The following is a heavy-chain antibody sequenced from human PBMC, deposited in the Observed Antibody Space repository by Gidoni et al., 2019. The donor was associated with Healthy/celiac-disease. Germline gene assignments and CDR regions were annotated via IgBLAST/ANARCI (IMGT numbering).Heavy chain of an antibody. D-gene: IGHD2-21*02. Sequence: QVQRVQSGAEVKKPGTSVKVSCKASGYTLTSYAMHWVRQAPGQRLGWMGWINAGNGNTKYSQKFQGRVTITRDTSASTAYMELSSLRSEDTAVYYCARPSLAYCGGDCYSGLYAFDIWGQGTMVTVSS. CDR2: INAGNGNT. CDR1: GYTLTSYA. V-gene: IGHV1-3*01. CDR3: ARPSLAYCGGDCYSGLYAFDI. J-gene: IGHJ3*02.